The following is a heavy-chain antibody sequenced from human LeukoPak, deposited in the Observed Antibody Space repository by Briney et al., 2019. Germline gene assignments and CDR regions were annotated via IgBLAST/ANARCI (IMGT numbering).Heavy chain of an antibody. CDR3: AKGNYYYDDSGYYYLGLDY. Sequence: PGGSLRLSCAASGFTFSSYGMSWVRQAPGKGLEWVSTISGSGGSTYYADYADSVKGRFTISRDNSKNTLYVQMSSLRAEDTAVYYCAKGNYYYDDSGYYYLGLDYWGQGTLVTVSS. CDR1: GFTFSSYG. D-gene: IGHD3-22*01. V-gene: IGHV3-23*01. J-gene: IGHJ4*02. CDR2: ISGSGGST.